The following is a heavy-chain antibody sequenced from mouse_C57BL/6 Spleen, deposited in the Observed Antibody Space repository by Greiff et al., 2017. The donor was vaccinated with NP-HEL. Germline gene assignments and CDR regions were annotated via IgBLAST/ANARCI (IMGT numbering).Heavy chain of an antibody. V-gene: IGHV1-50*01. CDR2: IDPSDSYT. CDR3: AFITLDY. Sequence: VQLQQPGAELEKPGASVKLSCKASGYTFTSYWMQWVKQRPGQGLEWIGEIDPSDSYTNYNQKFKGKATLTVDTSSSTAYMQLSSLTSEDSAVYYCAFITLDYWGQGTSVTVSS. CDR1: GYTFTSYW. J-gene: IGHJ4*01. D-gene: IGHD1-1*01.